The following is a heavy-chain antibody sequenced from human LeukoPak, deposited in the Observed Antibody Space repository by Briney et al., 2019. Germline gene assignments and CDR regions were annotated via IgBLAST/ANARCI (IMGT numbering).Heavy chain of an antibody. J-gene: IGHJ3*02. D-gene: IGHD3-3*01. V-gene: IGHV4-59*01. CDR2: IYYSGST. CDR3: ARKKDYDFWSGPSDAFDI. CDR1: GGSISSYY. Sequence: SETLSLTCTVSGGSISSYYWSWIRQPPGKGLEWIGYIYYSGSTNYNPSLKSRVTISVDTSKNQFSLKLSSVTAADTAVYYCARKKDYDFWSGPSDAFDIWGQGTMVTVSS.